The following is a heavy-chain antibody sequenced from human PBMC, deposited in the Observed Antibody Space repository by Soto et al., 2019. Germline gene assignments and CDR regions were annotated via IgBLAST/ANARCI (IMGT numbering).Heavy chain of an antibody. CDR1: GFTFSSYS. CDR3: ARVGCSSTSCHLDY. J-gene: IGHJ4*02. CDR2: ISSSSNTI. D-gene: IGHD2-2*01. Sequence: PGGSLRLSCAASGFTFSSYSMNWVRQAPGKGLEWVSYISSSSNTIYYADSVKGRFTIARDNAKNSLFLQMNSLRVDDTALYYCARVGCSSTSCHLDYWGQGTLDTVSS. V-gene: IGHV3-48*01.